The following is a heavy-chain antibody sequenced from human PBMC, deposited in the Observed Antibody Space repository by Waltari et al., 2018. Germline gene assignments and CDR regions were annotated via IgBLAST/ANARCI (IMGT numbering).Heavy chain of an antibody. V-gene: IGHV1-69-2*01. Sequence: EVQVVQSGAEVKKPGATVKISCKSSGYTFTDFYILWLQLAPGKGHEWMGRVNTEDGETMYGMNFRDRITMTADTSTNTAYMELSSLRSADTAVYYCVVGGYCSPSICPWDYWGQGTLVTVSS. CDR2: VNTEDGET. CDR3: VVGGYCSPSICPWDY. D-gene: IGHD2-15*01. CDR1: GYTFTDFY. J-gene: IGHJ4*02.